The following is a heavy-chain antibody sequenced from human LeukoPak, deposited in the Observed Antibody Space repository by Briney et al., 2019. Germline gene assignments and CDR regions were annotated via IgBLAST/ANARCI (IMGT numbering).Heavy chain of an antibody. J-gene: IGHJ5*02. CDR3: ARAIPLWKTLRRDWFDP. D-gene: IGHD3-10*01. CDR1: GYTFTSYG. V-gene: IGHV1-69*05. Sequence: ASVKVSCKASGYTFTSYGISWVRQAPGQGLEWMGGIIPIFGTANYAQKFQGRVTITRNTSISTAYMELSSLRSDDTAVYYCARAIPLWKTLRRDWFDPWGQGTLVTVSS. CDR2: IIPIFGTA.